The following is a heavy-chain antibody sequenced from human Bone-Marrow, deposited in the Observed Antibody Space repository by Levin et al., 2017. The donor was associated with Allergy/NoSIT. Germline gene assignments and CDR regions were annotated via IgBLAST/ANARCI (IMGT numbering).Heavy chain of an antibody. CDR2: IYTAGNT. Sequence: GGSLRLSCAASGFTVSSNYMSWVRQAPGKGLEWVSVIYTAGNTYYADSVKGRFTLSRDNSKNTLYLQMNSLRAEDTAVYYCARAINWNYPYWGQGTLVTVSS. CDR1: GFTVSSNY. CDR3: ARAINWNYPY. J-gene: IGHJ4*02. D-gene: IGHD1-7*01. V-gene: IGHV3-66*01.